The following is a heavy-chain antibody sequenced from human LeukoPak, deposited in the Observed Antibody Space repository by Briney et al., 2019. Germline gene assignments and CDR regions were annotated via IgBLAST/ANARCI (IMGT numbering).Heavy chain of an antibody. CDR3: ARGTYSSGWGRNCYYGMGV. CDR2: IKQDGSEK. Sequence: PGGSLRLSCAASGFTFSSYWMSWVRQAPGKGLEWVANIKQDGSEKYYVDSVKGRFTISRDNAKNSLYLQMNSLRAEDTAVYYCARGTYSSGWGRNCYYGMGVWGQGTTVTVSS. CDR1: GFTFSSYW. D-gene: IGHD6-19*01. V-gene: IGHV3-7*01. J-gene: IGHJ6*02.